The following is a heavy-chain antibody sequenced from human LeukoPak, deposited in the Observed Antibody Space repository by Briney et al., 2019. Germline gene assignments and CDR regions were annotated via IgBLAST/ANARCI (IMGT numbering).Heavy chain of an antibody. V-gene: IGHV3-23*01. J-gene: IGHJ4*02. CDR2: ISGSGGST. CDR3: AKEPGYRSGWSPYFDY. Sequence: GGSLRLSCAASGFTFSSYAMSWVRQAPGKGLEWVSAISGSGGSTYYADSVKGRFTISRDNSKNTLYLQMNSLRAEDTAVYYCAKEPGYRSGWSPYFDYWGQGTLVTVSS. D-gene: IGHD6-19*01. CDR1: GFTFSSYA.